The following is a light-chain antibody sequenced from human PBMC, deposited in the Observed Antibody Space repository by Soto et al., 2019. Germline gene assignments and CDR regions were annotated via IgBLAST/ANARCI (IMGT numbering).Light chain of an antibody. CDR3: SSYTSSSTYV. CDR1: SSDVGGYNY. J-gene: IGLJ1*01. V-gene: IGLV2-14*01. Sequence: QSALTQPASVSGSPGQSITISCTGTSSDVGGYNYVSWYQQHPGKAPKLMIYAVSNRASGVSNRFSGSKSGNTASLTISGLQAEDAADYYCSSYTSSSTYVFGTGTKLTVL. CDR2: AVS.